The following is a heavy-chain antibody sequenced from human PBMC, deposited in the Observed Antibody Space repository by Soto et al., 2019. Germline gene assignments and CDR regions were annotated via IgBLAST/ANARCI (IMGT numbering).Heavy chain of an antibody. V-gene: IGHV1-8*01. J-gene: IGHJ5*02. Sequence: QVQLVQSGAEVKKPGASVKVSCKASGYTFTSYDINWVRQATGQGLEWMGWMNPNSGNTGYAQKFQGRVTMTRNTSISTSYMELSSLRSEDTAVYYCARERSAAGTGWFDPWGQGTLVTVSS. CDR1: GYTFTSYD. CDR2: MNPNSGNT. CDR3: ARERSAAGTGWFDP. D-gene: IGHD6-13*01.